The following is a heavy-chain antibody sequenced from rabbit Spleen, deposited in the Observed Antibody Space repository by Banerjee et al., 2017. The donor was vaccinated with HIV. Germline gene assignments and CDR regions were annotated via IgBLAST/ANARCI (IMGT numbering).Heavy chain of an antibody. J-gene: IGHJ4*01. CDR3: ARSDIGSSYLIFAL. V-gene: IGHV1S45*01. CDR1: GFSFSSSYW. Sequence: QEQLEESGGDLVKPEGSLTLTCTASGFSFSSSYWICWVRQAPGKGLEWIGCIKTTTGATYYASWAKGRFTISKTSSTVDLKMTSLTAADTATYFCARSDIGSSYLIFALWGQGTLVTVS. CDR2: IKTTTGAT. D-gene: IGHD8-1*01.